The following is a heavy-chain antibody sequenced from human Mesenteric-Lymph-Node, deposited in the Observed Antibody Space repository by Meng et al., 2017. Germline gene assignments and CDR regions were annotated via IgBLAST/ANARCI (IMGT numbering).Heavy chain of an antibody. V-gene: IGHV3-23*01. J-gene: IGHJ4*02. CDR3: ARNSRLLDY. Sequence: GGSLRLSCAASGFTFSSYAMSWVRQAPGKGLEWVSAISGSGGSTYYAASVKRRFTISRDNSKNTLYLQMNSLRAEDTAVYYCARNSRLLDYWGQGTLVTVSS. CDR2: ISGSGGST. CDR1: GFTFSSYA. D-gene: IGHD5-18*01.